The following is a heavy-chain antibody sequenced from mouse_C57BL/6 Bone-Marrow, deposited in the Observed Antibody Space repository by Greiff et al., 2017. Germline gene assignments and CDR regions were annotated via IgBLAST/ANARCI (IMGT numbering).Heavy chain of an antibody. CDR2: IDPSDSYT. V-gene: IGHV1-59*01. D-gene: IGHD1-1*01. J-gene: IGHJ1*03. CDR1: GYTFTSYW. CDR3: ARDYYGSSYWYFDV. Sequence: QVQLQQPGAELVRPGTSVKLSCKASGYTFTSYWLHWVKQRPGQGLEWIGVIDPSDSYTNYNQKFKGKATLTVDTSSSTAYMQLSSLTSEDAAVWYCARDYYGSSYWYFDVGGTGTTVTVSA.